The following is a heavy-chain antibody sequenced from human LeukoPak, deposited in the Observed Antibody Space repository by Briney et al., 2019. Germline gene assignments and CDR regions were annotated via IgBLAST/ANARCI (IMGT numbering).Heavy chain of an antibody. CDR2: MSYDGGDK. CDR1: GFAFSTYA. Sequence: GRSLRLSCAASGFAFSTYAMHWVRQAPGKGLEWLAFMSYDGGDKYYAESVKGRFTISRDNSKNTLYLQMNSLRADDTAVYYWARDPQNSYQPGGYGAQGPPVPFPS. D-gene: IGHD2-2*01. CDR3: ARDPQNSYQPGGY. J-gene: IGHJ4*02. V-gene: IGHV3-30*01.